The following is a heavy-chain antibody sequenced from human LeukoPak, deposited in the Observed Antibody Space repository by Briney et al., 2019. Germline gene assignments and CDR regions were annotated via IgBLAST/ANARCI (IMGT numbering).Heavy chain of an antibody. Sequence: GGSLRLSCAASGFTFSSYWMSWVRQAPGKGLEWVANIKEDGSEKNYVDSVKGRFTISRDNAKNSLYLQMNSLRAVDTAVYYCARGGGRHVEYWGQGNLVTVSS. CDR3: ARGGGRHVEY. J-gene: IGHJ4*02. D-gene: IGHD2/OR15-2a*01. CDR1: GFTFSSYW. V-gene: IGHV3-7*05. CDR2: IKEDGSEK.